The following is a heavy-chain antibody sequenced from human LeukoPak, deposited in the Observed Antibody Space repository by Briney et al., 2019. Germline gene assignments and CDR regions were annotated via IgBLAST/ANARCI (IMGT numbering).Heavy chain of an antibody. CDR1: GYTFTSYY. CDR2: FNPSGNST. D-gene: IGHD2-15*01. J-gene: IGHJ4*02. Sequence: GASVKVSCKASGYTFTSYYMHWVRHAPGQGLEWMGTFNPSGNSTSYAQKFQGRVTLTRDTSTSTVYMELSSLRSEDTAVYYCATSAFDYWGQGTLVTVPS. V-gene: IGHV1-46*01. CDR3: ATSAFDY.